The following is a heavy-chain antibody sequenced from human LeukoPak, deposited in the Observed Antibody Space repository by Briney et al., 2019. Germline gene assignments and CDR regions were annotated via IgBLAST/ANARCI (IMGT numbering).Heavy chain of an antibody. D-gene: IGHD5-24*01. CDR3: ARDGTRDGYFGY. V-gene: IGHV4-34*01. CDR1: GGSFSGYY. Sequence: SETLSLTCAVYGGSFSGYYWSWLRQPPGKGLEWIGEINHSGSTNYNPSLKSRVTISVDTSKNQFSLKLSSVTAADTAVYYCARDGTRDGYFGYWGQGTLVTVSS. CDR2: INHSGST. J-gene: IGHJ4*02.